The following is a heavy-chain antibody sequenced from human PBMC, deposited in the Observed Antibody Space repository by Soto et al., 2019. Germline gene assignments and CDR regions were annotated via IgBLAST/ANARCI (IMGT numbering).Heavy chain of an antibody. CDR3: ATAEVDH. J-gene: IGHJ5*02. CDR1: GFTFANHW. V-gene: IGHV3-74*01. CDR2: VISDGNTI. Sequence: GGSLRLSCAASGFTFANHWMHWVRQAPGKGLEWVSRVISDGNTIDYADSVKGRFTVSRDNAKNTLYLQMNSLRAEDTAVYYCATAEVDHWGPGTLVTVSS.